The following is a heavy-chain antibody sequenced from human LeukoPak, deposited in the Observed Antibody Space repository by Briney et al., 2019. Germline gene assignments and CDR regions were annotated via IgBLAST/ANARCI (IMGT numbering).Heavy chain of an antibody. V-gene: IGHV4-34*01. CDR2: INHSGST. J-gene: IGHJ4*02. CDR1: GGSFSGYY. Sequence: SETLSLTCAVYGGSFSGYYWSWIRQPPGKGLEWIGEINHSGSTNYNPSLKSRVTISVDTSKNQFSLRLSSVTAADTAVYYCARGASKKFDYWGQGTLVTVSS. CDR3: ARGASKKFDY.